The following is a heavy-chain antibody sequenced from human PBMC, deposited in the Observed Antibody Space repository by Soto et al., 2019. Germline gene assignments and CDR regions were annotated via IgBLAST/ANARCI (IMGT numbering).Heavy chain of an antibody. CDR2: ICGSGGAT. CDR3: AKGSGGNCYSHFDY. J-gene: IGHJ4*02. Sequence: EVQLLESGGGLVQPGGSLRLSCAASGFTFSSYAMSWVRQAPGKGLEWVSAICGSGGATYYTDSVKGRFTISRDNSKNTLHLQMNNLRAEYTAIYYCAKGSGGNCYSHFDYCGQGTLVTVSS. D-gene: IGHD2-15*01. V-gene: IGHV3-23*01. CDR1: GFTFSSYA.